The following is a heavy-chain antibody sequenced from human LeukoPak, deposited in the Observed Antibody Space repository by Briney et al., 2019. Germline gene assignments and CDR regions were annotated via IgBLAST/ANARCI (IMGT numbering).Heavy chain of an antibody. D-gene: IGHD3-22*01. V-gene: IGHV4-30-2*01. J-gene: IGHJ3*02. Sequence: PSETLSLTCAVSGGSISSGGYSWSWIQQPPGKGLEWIGYIYHSGSTYYNPSLKSRVTISVDRSKNQFSLKLSSVTAADTAVYYCARGFRDYYDSSGYSGAFDIWGQGTMVTVSS. CDR1: GGSISSGGYS. CDR2: IYHSGST. CDR3: ARGFRDYYDSSGYSGAFDI.